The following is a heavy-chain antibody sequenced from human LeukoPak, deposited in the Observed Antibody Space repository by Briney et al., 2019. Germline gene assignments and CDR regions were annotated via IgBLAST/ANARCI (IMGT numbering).Heavy chain of an antibody. J-gene: IGHJ5*02. CDR2: IRSKTYGGTT. CDR3: TTDPVEVGDPLQTNVESWFDP. D-gene: IGHD4-11*01. Sequence: PGGSLRLSCTASGFTFGDYAMSWFRQAPGKGLEWVGFIRSKTYGGTTEYAASVKGRFTISRDDSKSIAYLQMNSLKTEDTAVYYCTTDPVEVGDPLQTNVESWFDPWGQGTLVTVSS. V-gene: IGHV3-49*03. CDR1: GFTFGDYA.